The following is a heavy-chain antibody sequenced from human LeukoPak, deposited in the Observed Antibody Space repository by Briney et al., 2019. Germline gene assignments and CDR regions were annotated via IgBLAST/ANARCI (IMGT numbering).Heavy chain of an antibody. V-gene: IGHV1-8*01. CDR2: MNPNSGNT. CDR1: GYTFTSYD. Sequence: ASVKVSCKASGYTFTSYDINWVRQATGQGLEWMGWMNPNSGNTGYAQKFQGRVTMTSNTSISTAYMELSSLRSEDTAVYYCARAYCSGGSCYLSYYYGMDVWGQGTTVTVSS. CDR3: ARAYCSGGSCYLSYYYGMDV. D-gene: IGHD2-15*01. J-gene: IGHJ6*02.